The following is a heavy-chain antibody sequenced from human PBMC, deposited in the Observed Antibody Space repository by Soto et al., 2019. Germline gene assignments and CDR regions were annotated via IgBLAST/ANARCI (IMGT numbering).Heavy chain of an antibody. D-gene: IGHD3-10*01. J-gene: IGHJ6*02. CDR1: GFTFSSYE. CDR2: ISSSGSTI. CDR3: ATSYTVPPDYGMDV. Sequence: EGSLRLSCAASGFTFSSYEMNWVRQAPGKGLEWVSYISSSGSTIYYADSVKGRFTISRDNAKNSLYLQMNSLRAEDTAVYYCATSYTVPPDYGMDVWGQGTTVTVSS. V-gene: IGHV3-48*03.